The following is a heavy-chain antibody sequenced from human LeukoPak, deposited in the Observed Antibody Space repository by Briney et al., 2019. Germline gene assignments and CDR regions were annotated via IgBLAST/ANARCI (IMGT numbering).Heavy chain of an antibody. J-gene: IGHJ6*02. D-gene: IGHD3-3*01. Sequence: ASVKVSCKASGYTFTSYGISWVRQAPGQGLEWMGWINPNSGGTNYAQKFQGRVTMTRDTSISTAYMELSRLRSDDTAVYYCARSTRFITIFSYGMDVWGQGTTVTVSS. CDR3: ARSTRFITIFSYGMDV. CDR1: GYTFTSYG. CDR2: INPNSGGT. V-gene: IGHV1-2*02.